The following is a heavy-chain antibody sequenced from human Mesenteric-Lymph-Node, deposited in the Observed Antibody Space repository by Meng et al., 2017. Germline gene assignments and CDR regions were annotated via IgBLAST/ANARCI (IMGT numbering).Heavy chain of an antibody. CDR3: ATHNDDYSLDY. CDR2: IYYSGST. CDR1: GGSVSSGGYY. V-gene: IGHV4-31*03. J-gene: IGHJ4*02. Sequence: QGQVPQSGPALVKPSQTLSLTCTVSGGSVSSGGYYWTWICQHPGKGLEWFGHIYYSGSTYYNPSLKGRVTISVDTSKNQFSLNLSSVTAADTAVYYCATHNDDYSLDYWGQGTLVTVSS. D-gene: IGHD4-11*01.